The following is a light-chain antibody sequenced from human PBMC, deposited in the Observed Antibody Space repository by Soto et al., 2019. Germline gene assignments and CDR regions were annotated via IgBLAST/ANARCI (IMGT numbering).Light chain of an antibody. J-gene: IGKJ5*01. CDR3: QQGNSFPFT. Sequence: DIQMTQSPSSVSASVGDRVTFTCRASQGLGRWLAWYQQKPGKAPKLLIYAASNLQSGVPSRFRGSGSGTKFTPTISTLQPEDFATYSCQQGNSFPFTFGQGTRREIK. CDR2: AAS. V-gene: IGKV1-12*01. CDR1: QGLGRW.